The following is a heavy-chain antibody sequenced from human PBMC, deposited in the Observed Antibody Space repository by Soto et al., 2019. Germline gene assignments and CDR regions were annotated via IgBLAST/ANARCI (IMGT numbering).Heavy chain of an antibody. CDR1: GGSISSYY. J-gene: IGHJ4*02. CDR3: ARVVPTPCYFDY. Sequence: PSETLSLTCTVSGGSISSYYWNWIRQPPGKGLEWIGYIHYSGSSNYNPSLKSRVTISVDTSKNQFSLTLSSVTAADTAVYYCARVVPTPCYFDYWGQGTLVTVSS. V-gene: IGHV4-59*01. D-gene: IGHD2-2*01. CDR2: IHYSGSS.